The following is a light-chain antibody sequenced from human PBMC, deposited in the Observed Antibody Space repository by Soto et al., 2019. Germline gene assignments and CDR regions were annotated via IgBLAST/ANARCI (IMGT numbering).Light chain of an antibody. CDR2: EAS. Sequence: DIQMTQSPSSLSASVGDTVTITCRASQGIGNFLAWVQQKQGKAPTYLISEASCLQSGVPSRYSRGGSGEDFTLTISSLQPEDFASYYCHQYHSYSVTVGGGTKVEFK. CDR3: HQYHSYSVT. CDR1: QGIGNF. J-gene: IGKJ4*01. V-gene: IGKV1-16*01.